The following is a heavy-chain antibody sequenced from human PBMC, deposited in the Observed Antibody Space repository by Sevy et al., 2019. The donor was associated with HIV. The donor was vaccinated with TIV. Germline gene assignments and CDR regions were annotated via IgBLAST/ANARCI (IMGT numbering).Heavy chain of an antibody. Sequence: SETLSLTCTVSGGSISSYYWSWIRQPAGKGLEWIGRIYTSGSTNYNPSLKSRVTMSVDTSKNQFSLKLSSVTAADTAVYYCARCRRGVILSYAFDIWGQGTMVTVSS. CDR1: GGSISSYY. V-gene: IGHV4-4*07. D-gene: IGHD3-10*01. J-gene: IGHJ3*02. CDR3: ARCRRGVILSYAFDI. CDR2: IYTSGST.